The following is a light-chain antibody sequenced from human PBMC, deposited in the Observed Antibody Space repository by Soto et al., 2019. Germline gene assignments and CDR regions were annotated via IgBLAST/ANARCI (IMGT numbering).Light chain of an antibody. V-gene: IGLV3-1*01. CDR2: QDS. CDR3: QAGDSSTVV. Sequence: SYELTQPPSVSVSPGQTASITCSGDKLGDKYACWYQQKPGQSPVLVIYQDSKRPSGIPERFSGSNSGNTATLTIRGTQAMDEAYYYCQAGDSSTVVFGGGTKLTVL. CDR1: KLGDKY. J-gene: IGLJ2*01.